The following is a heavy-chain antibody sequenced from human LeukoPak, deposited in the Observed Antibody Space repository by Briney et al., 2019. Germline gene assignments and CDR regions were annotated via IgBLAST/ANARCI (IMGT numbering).Heavy chain of an antibody. CDR3: ARDRSYYSDTGADY. V-gene: IGHV4-61*02. D-gene: IGHD3-22*01. CDR2: VYATGNT. Sequence: SETLSLTCTVSGASINRGTHYWSWVRQTAGKGLEWLGRVYATGNTNYNPSLWSRLSISIDTSRNQFSLRLSSVTAADTAIYYCARDRSYYSDTGADYWGQGIMVIVSS. CDR1: GASINRGTHY. J-gene: IGHJ4*02.